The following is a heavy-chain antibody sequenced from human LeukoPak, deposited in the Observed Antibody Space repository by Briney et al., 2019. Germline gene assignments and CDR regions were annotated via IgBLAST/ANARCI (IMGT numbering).Heavy chain of an antibody. CDR2: INPSGGST. CDR3: ARSPDPGIAARLPEGY. V-gene: IGHV1-46*01. D-gene: IGHD6-6*01. J-gene: IGHJ4*02. Sequence: ASVKVSCKASGYTFTSYYMHWVRQAPGQGLEWVGIINPSGGSTSYAQKFQDRVTMTRDTSTSTVYMELSSLRSEDTAVYYCARSPDPGIAARLPEGYWGQGTLVTVSS. CDR1: GYTFTSYY.